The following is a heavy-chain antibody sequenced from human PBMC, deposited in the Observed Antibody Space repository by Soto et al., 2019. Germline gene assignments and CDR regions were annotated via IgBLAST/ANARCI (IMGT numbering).Heavy chain of an antibody. J-gene: IGHJ6*03. CDR3: ARRNIVVVVAATDYYMDV. Sequence: SETLSLTCAVYGGSFSGYYWSWIRQPPGKGLEWIGEINHSGSTNYNPSLKSRVTISVDTSKNQFSLKLSSVTAADTAVYYCARRNIVVVVAATDYYMDVWGKGTTVTVSS. D-gene: IGHD2-15*01. CDR2: INHSGST. CDR1: GGSFSGYY. V-gene: IGHV4-34*01.